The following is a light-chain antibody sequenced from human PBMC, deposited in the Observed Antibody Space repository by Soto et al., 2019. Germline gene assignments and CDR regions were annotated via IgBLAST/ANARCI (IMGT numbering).Light chain of an antibody. CDR2: GAS. Sequence: EIVLTQSPGTLSLSPGERATLSCRASQSVSSSYFAWYQQKPGQAPRLLIYGASSRATGIPDRFSGSGSGTHFTLTIPSLEHADFEVYYCQQYGSSPYTFGQGTKLEIK. CDR1: QSVSSSY. V-gene: IGKV3-20*01. CDR3: QQYGSSPYT. J-gene: IGKJ2*01.